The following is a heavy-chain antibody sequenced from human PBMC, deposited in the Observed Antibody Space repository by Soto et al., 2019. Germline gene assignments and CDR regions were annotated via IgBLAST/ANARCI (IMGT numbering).Heavy chain of an antibody. Sequence: GSSVKVSCKASGYTFTSYGISWVRQAPGQGLEWMGWISAYNGNTNYAQKLQGRVTMTTDTSTSTAYMELRSLRSDDTAVYYCARGPHLRVAVFFDYWGQGTLVTVSS. V-gene: IGHV1-18*01. J-gene: IGHJ4*02. D-gene: IGHD6-19*01. CDR3: ARGPHLRVAVFFDY. CDR2: ISAYNGNT. CDR1: GYTFTSYG.